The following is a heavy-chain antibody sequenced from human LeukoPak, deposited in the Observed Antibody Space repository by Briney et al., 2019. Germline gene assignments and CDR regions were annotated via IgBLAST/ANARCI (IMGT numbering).Heavy chain of an antibody. J-gene: IGHJ4*02. CDR3: ARGPHWATFDY. CDR2: ISYDRSNK. V-gene: IGHV3-30-3*01. CDR1: GFTFSSYA. Sequence: GGSLRLSCAASGFTFSSYAMHWVRQAPGKGLEWVAVISYDRSNKYYADSVKGRFTISRDNSKNTLYLQMNSLRAEDTAVYYCARGPHWATFDYWGQGTLVTVSS. D-gene: IGHD3-16*01.